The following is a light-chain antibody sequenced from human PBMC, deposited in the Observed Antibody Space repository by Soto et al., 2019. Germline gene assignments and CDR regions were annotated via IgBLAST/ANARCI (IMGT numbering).Light chain of an antibody. Sequence: AIQLTQSSSSLSASVGDRVTITCRASQGISSALAWYQQKAGKAPKLLIYDASSLESGVPSRFSGSGSGTDFTLTVSSLQPEDFATYYCQQFNSYPLTFGGGTKVEI. V-gene: IGKV1-13*02. CDR1: QGISSA. CDR3: QQFNSYPLT. J-gene: IGKJ4*01. CDR2: DAS.